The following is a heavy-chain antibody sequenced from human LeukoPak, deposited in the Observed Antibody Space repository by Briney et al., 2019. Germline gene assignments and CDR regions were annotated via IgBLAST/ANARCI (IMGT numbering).Heavy chain of an antibody. Sequence: GGSLRLSCAASGSTFTNAWMNWVRQAPGKGLEWVGRIKSKSDGGTTAYAAPVKGRFTISRDDPKITLYLQMNSLKTEDTAVYYCAHGLWHYDAFDVWGQGTMVTVSS. J-gene: IGHJ3*01. CDR3: AHGLWHYDAFDV. V-gene: IGHV3-15*01. D-gene: IGHD3-10*01. CDR2: IKSKSDGGTT. CDR1: GSTFTNAW.